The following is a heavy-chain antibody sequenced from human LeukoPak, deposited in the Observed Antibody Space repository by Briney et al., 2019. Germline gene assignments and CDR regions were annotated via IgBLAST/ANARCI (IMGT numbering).Heavy chain of an antibody. CDR3: AREGVDYDILTGPYFDY. D-gene: IGHD3-9*01. J-gene: IGHJ4*02. Sequence: GRSLRLSCAASGFTFSSYAMHWVRQAPGKGLEWVAVISYDGSNKYYADSVKGRFTISRDNSKNTLYLQMNSLRAEDTAVYYCAREGVDYDILTGPYFDYWGQGTLVTVSS. CDR2: ISYDGSNK. V-gene: IGHV3-30*04. CDR1: GFTFSSYA.